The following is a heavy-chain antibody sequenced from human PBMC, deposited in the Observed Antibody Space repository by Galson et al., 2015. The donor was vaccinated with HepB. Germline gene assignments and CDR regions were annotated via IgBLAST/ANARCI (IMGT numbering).Heavy chain of an antibody. Sequence: SCKASGYTFTGYYMHWVRQAPGQGLEWMGWINPNSGGTNYAQKFQGRVTMTRDTSISTAYMELSRLRSDDTAVYYCARGERITIFGVVITPDYWGQGTLVTVSS. J-gene: IGHJ4*02. CDR2: INPNSGGT. D-gene: IGHD3-3*01. V-gene: IGHV1-2*02. CDR1: GYTFTGYY. CDR3: ARGERITIFGVVITPDY.